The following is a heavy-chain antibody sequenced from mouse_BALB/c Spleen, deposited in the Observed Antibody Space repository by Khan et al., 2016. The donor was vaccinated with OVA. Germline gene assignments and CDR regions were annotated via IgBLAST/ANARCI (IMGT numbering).Heavy chain of an antibody. V-gene: IGHV5-9*02. D-gene: IGHD2-13*01. J-gene: IGHJ3*01. CDR1: GFAFSSYD. Sequence: EVELVESGGGLVKPGGSLKLSCAPSGFAFSSYDMSWVRQTPGKRLEWVATISGTGIYTYYSDRVKGRFTISRDNARNTLYLQMSSLRSADTALYYCARPSYYGDNRFAYWGQGTLVTVSA. CDR2: ISGTGIYT. CDR3: ARPSYYGDNRFAY.